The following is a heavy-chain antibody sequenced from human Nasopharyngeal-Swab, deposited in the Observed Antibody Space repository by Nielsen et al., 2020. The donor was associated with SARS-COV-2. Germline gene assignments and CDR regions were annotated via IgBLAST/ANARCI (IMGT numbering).Heavy chain of an antibody. V-gene: IGHV4-59*08. CDR1: GGSISSYY. D-gene: IGHD6-13*01. Sequence: SETLSLTCTVSGGSISSYYWSWIRQPPGKGLEWIGYIYYSGSTNYNPSLKSRVTISVDTSKNQFSLKLSSVTAADTAVYYCARLVAAPYYYYMDVWGKGTTVTVFS. J-gene: IGHJ6*03. CDR2: IYYSGST. CDR3: ARLVAAPYYYYMDV.